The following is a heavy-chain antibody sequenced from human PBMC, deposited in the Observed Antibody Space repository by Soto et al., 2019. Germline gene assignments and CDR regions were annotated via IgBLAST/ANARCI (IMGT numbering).Heavy chain of an antibody. CDR3: TKLRGAGGHFDY. J-gene: IGHJ4*02. V-gene: IGHV3-23*01. CDR2: VSRGGST. Sequence: EVQLLESGGGLVQPEGSLRLSCAASGFTFTSYAMGWVRQAPGKGLECVSVVSRGGSTHYADSVTGRFIVSKDNSKNTVSLQMNSLRDDATAVYYWTKLRGAGGHFDYWGQGALVTVSS. CDR1: GFTFTSYA. D-gene: IGHD2-15*01.